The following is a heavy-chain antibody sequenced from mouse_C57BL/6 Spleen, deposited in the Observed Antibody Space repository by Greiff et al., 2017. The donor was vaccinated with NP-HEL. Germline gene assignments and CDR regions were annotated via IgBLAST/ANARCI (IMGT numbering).Heavy chain of an antibody. CDR2: IHPNSGST. J-gene: IGHJ3*01. Sequence: QVQLKQPGAELVKPGASVKLSCKASGYTFTSYWMHWVKQRPGQGLEWIGMIHPNSGSTNYNEKFKSKATLTVDKSSSTAYMQLSSLTSEDSAVYYCARSKTAQATEFAYWGQGTLVTVSA. D-gene: IGHD3-2*02. CDR3: ARSKTAQATEFAY. V-gene: IGHV1-64*01. CDR1: GYTFTSYW.